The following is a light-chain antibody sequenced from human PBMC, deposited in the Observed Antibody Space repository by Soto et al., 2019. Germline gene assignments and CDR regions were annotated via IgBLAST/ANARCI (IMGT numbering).Light chain of an antibody. V-gene: IGLV1-40*01. Sequence: QSVLTQPPSVSGAPGQRVTISCTGSSSNIGADYDVHWYQQLPGTAPKLLIYGNSNRPSGVPDRFSGSKSGTLASLAITGLQAEDEADYYCQSYDTRLSGVVFGGGTKLTVL. J-gene: IGLJ2*01. CDR2: GNS. CDR3: QSYDTRLSGVV. CDR1: SSNIGADYD.